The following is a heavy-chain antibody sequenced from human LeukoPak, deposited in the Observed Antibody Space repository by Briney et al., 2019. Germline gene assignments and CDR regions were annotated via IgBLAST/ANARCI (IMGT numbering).Heavy chain of an antibody. Sequence: PVKVSCKASGGTFSSYAISWVRQAPGQGLEWMGGIIPIFGTANYAQKFQGRVTITADESTSTAYMELSSLRSEDTAVYYCARGRCSSTSCYRAMYYFDYWGQGTLVTVSS. V-gene: IGHV1-69*13. CDR3: ARGRCSSTSCYRAMYYFDY. CDR2: IIPIFGTA. J-gene: IGHJ4*02. CDR1: GGTFSSYA. D-gene: IGHD2-2*02.